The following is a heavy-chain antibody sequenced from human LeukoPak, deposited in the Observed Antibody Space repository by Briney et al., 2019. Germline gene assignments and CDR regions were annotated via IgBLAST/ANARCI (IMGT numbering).Heavy chain of an antibody. V-gene: IGHV3-21*01. D-gene: IGHD2-15*01. CDR3: ARDMLGRDCSGGSCYGYGLDV. Sequence: GGSLRLSCAASGFTFGSYSINWVRQAPGKGLEWVCSITSSSTFIYHAESGKGRFTIFRDNAKNTLHLQVNSLRVEDTAVYYCARDMLGRDCSGGSCYGYGLDVWGQGTTVIVSS. J-gene: IGHJ6*02. CDR2: ITSSSTFI. CDR1: GFTFGSYS.